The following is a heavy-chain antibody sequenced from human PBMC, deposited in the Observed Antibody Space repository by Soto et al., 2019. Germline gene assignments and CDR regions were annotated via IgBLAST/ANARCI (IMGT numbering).Heavy chain of an antibody. CDR1: GFTFSSYS. J-gene: IGHJ6*02. V-gene: IGHV3-21*01. D-gene: IGHD3-3*01. CDR3: AARYYDFWSGYFLDGMDV. Sequence: GGSLRLSCAASGFTFSSYSMNWVRQAPGKGLEWVSSISSSSSYIYYADSVKGRFTISRDNAKNSLYLQMNSLRAEDTAVYYCAARYYDFWSGYFLDGMDVWGQGTTVTVSS. CDR2: ISSSSSYI.